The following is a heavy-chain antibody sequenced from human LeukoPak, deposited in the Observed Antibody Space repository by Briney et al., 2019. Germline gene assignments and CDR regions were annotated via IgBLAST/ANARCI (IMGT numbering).Heavy chain of an antibody. D-gene: IGHD4-23*01. Sequence: PSETLSLTCAVYGGSFSGYYWSWIRQPPGKGLEWSGEINHSGSTNYNPSLKSRVTISVDTSKNQFSLKLSSVTAADTAVYYCAGDYGGSRFDYWGQGTLVTVSS. CDR2: INHSGST. CDR1: GGSFSGYY. J-gene: IGHJ4*02. V-gene: IGHV4-34*01. CDR3: AGDYGGSRFDY.